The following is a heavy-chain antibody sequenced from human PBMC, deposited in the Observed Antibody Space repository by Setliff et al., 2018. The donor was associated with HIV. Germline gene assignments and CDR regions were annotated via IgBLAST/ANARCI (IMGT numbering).Heavy chain of an antibody. CDR1: GASISSSSHH. V-gene: IGHV4-39*07. Sequence: SETLSLTCTVSGASISSSSHHWVWIRQPPGKGLEYIGNIYHTGNTHHNPSLKSRVATSVDTSKNQFSLRLSSVTAADTAVYYRARVEVYYTTDCYCFSFDYWGQGTLVTVSS. J-gene: IGHJ4*02. D-gene: IGHD2-21*02. CDR3: ARVEVYYTTDCYCFSFDY. CDR2: IYHTGNT.